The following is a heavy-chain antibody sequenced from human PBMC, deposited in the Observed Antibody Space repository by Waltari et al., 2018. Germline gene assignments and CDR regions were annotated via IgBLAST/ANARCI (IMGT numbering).Heavy chain of an antibody. J-gene: IGHJ5*02. Sequence: QVQLQESGPGLVKPSETLSLTCTVSGGSISGFYWSWIRQPPGRGLEWIGYIYYSGSTNYNPSLKSRATISLDTPKNQFFLRLSSVTATDTAVYYCVRFIRLQLDWFDPWGQGALVTVSS. CDR3: VRFIRLQLDWFDP. D-gene: IGHD3-10*01. CDR2: IYYSGST. CDR1: GGSISGFY. V-gene: IGHV4-59*08.